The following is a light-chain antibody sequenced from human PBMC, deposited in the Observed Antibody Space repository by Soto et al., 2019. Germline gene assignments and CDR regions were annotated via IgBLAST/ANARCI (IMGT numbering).Light chain of an antibody. Sequence: EIVLTQSPGTLSLSPGERATLSCRASQSVTSFLAWYQQKPGQAPRLLIYTASNRATGVPDRFSGSGSGTDFTLTISNLEPEDFAVYYCQQHSHWPPWTFGQGTKVDIK. CDR1: QSVTSF. J-gene: IGKJ1*01. CDR2: TAS. V-gene: IGKV3-11*01. CDR3: QQHSHWPPWT.